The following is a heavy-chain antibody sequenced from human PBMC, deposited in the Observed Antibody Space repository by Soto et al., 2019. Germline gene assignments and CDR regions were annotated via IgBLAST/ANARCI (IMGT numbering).Heavy chain of an antibody. CDR3: ASPYMVRGVAPSTARYGMDV. CDR2: INAGNGNT. CDR1: RFG. V-gene: IGHV1-3*01. Sequence: RFGVNWVRQAPGQRLEWMGWINAGNGNTKYSQKFQGRVTITRDTSASTAYMELSSLRSEDTAVYYCASPYMVRGVAPSTARYGMDVWGQGTTVTVSS. D-gene: IGHD3-10*01. J-gene: IGHJ6*02.